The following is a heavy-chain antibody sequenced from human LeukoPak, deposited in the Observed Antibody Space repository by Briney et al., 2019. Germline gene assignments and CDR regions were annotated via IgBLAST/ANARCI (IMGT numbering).Heavy chain of an antibody. J-gene: IGHJ4*02. CDR1: GFTFSSFA. CDR2: ISGSGGST. Sequence: GGTLRLSCAASGFTFSSFAMGWGRQAPGEGLEWVSAISGSGGSTYYADSVRVRFTISRDNSKTTLYLKMNSLRAEATAVYSCSKLDIVKVPVAIRNYFDYWGQGILVTV. CDR3: SKLDIVKVPVAIRNYFDY. V-gene: IGHV3-23*01. D-gene: IGHD2-2*01.